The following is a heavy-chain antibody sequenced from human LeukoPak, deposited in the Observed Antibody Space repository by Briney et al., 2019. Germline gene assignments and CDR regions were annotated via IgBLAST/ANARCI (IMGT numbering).Heavy chain of an antibody. J-gene: IGHJ4*02. V-gene: IGHV4-34*01. D-gene: IGHD3/OR15-3a*01. CDR1: GFTFSSYV. Sequence: GSLRLSCAASGFTFSSYVMSWVRQPPGKGLEWIGEINHSGSTNYNPSLKSRVTISVDTSKNQFSLKLSSVTAADTAVYYCARGNNGTGNFDYWGQGTLVTVSS. CDR3: ARGNNGTGNFDY. CDR2: INHSGST.